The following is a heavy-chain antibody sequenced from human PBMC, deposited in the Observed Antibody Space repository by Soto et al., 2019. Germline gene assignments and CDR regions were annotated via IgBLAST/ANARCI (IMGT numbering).Heavy chain of an antibody. Sequence: ASVKVSCKASGYTFTSYGISWVRQAPGQGLEWMGWISAYNGNTNYAQKLQGRVTMTTDTSTSTAYMELRSLRSDDTAVYYCAWAYYYDSSGYYHFDYWGQGTLVTVSS. D-gene: IGHD3-22*01. CDR1: GYTFTSYG. J-gene: IGHJ4*02. CDR3: AWAYYYDSSGYYHFDY. V-gene: IGHV1-18*01. CDR2: ISAYNGNT.